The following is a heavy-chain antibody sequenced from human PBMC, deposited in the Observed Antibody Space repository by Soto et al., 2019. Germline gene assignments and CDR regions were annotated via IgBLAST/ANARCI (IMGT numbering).Heavy chain of an antibody. D-gene: IGHD3-10*01. Sequence: SDTLSLTCTLTCSSVSSLFWSWIRQPPWKGLEWIGYIYYSGSTNYNPSLMSRVTLSVDTSKNQFSLKLSSVTVADTAVYYCARELFGRSVWFDPWGQGTLVTVS. CDR2: IYYSGST. J-gene: IGHJ5*02. CDR3: ARELFGRSVWFDP. V-gene: IGHV4-59*02. CDR1: CSSVSSLF.